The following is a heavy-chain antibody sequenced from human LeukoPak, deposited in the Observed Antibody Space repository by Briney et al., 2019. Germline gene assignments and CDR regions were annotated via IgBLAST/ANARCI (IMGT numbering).Heavy chain of an antibody. Sequence: PGRSLRLSCAASGFTFSSYAMHWVRQAPGKGLEWVAVISYDGSNKYYADSVKGRFTISRDNSKNTLYLQMNSLRAEDTAVYYCAREMVRGVIIYYYYAMDVWGKGTTVTVSS. D-gene: IGHD3-10*01. CDR2: ISYDGSNK. CDR3: AREMVRGVIIYYYYAMDV. V-gene: IGHV3-30*04. J-gene: IGHJ6*04. CDR1: GFTFSSYA.